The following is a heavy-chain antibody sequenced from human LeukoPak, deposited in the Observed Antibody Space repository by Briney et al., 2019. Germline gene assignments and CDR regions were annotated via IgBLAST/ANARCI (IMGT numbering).Heavy chain of an antibody. CDR1: GGTLSSYA. Sequence: GSSVKVSCKASGGTLSSYAISWVRQAPGQGLEWMGGIIPIFGTASYAQKFQGRVTITADKSTSTAYMEQSSLRSEDTAVYYCAKSNGYGLVDIWGQGTMVTVSS. D-gene: IGHD3-10*01. CDR3: AKSNGYGLVDI. V-gene: IGHV1-69*06. CDR2: IIPIFGTA. J-gene: IGHJ3*02.